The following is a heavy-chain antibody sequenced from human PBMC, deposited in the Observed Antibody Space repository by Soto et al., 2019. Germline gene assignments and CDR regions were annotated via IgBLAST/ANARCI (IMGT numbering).Heavy chain of an antibody. CDR2: SRDKGNSYST. CDR1: GFTFSDYY. V-gene: IGHV3-72*01. D-gene: IGHD1-7*01. J-gene: IGHJ4*02. Sequence: VQLVESGGGLVQPGGSLRLSCAGSGFTFSDYYIDWVRQAPGKGLEWVGRSRDKGNSYSTDYAASVKGRFTVSRDASKNSLYLQMNSLKTEDTALYCTRSIPGTTSSDYWGQGTLVTVSS. CDR3: RSIPGTTSSDY.